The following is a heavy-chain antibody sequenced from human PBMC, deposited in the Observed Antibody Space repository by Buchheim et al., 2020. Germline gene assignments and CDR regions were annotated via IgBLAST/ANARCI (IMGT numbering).Heavy chain of an antibody. J-gene: IGHJ6*02. CDR3: AKIGHYYGSGNLYYYYGLDV. CDR1: GFTFSSYA. V-gene: IGHV3-23*01. D-gene: IGHD3-10*01. CDR2: MTSSGVNT. Sequence: EVQLLESGGGLVQPGGSLRLSCRASGFTFSSYAMSWVRQAPGMGLAWFSTMTSSGVNTYYSYSLHGRFTVSSAHSKNTLYLLKISLRAEDTDAYYCAKIGHYYGSGNLYYYYGLDVWGQGTT.